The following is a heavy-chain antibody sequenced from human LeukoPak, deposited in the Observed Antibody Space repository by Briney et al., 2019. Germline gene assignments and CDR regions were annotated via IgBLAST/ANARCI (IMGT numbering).Heavy chain of an antibody. V-gene: IGHV4-59*01. CDR2: IYYSGST. J-gene: IGHJ4*02. CDR3: ARDGGIPFDY. CDR1: GGSISSYY. D-gene: IGHD6-13*01. Sequence: SETLSLTCTVSGGSISSYYWSWIRQPPGKGLEWIGYIYYSGSTNYNPSLKSRVTISVDTSKNQFSLKLSSVTAADTAVYYCARDGGIPFDYWGQGTLVTVSS.